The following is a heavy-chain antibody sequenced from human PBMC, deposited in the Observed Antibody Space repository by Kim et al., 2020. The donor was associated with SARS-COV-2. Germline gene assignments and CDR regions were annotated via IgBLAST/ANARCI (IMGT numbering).Heavy chain of an antibody. J-gene: IGHJ4*02. V-gene: IGHV4-31*02. CDR3: ARGGNYYDSSGYLNY. Sequence: PSHKSRVTKTVDTSKNQFALKLRSVTAADTAVYYCARGGNYYDSSGYLNYWGQGTLVTVSS. D-gene: IGHD3-22*01.